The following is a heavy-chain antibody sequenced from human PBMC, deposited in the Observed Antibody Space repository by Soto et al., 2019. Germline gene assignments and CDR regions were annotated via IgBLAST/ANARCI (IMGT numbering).Heavy chain of an antibody. D-gene: IGHD7-27*01. CDR3: ARITRSPNSGYFDY. Sequence: SEALSLTCAVSGGSICSTYYWSWIRQPPGKGLEWVGYIYYTGSTNYNPSLKSRVTVSIDTSKNQFSLILSSVTAADTAVYYCARITRSPNSGYFDYWGQGALVTVSS. CDR2: IYYTGST. V-gene: IGHV4-59*01. J-gene: IGHJ4*02. CDR1: GGSICSTYY.